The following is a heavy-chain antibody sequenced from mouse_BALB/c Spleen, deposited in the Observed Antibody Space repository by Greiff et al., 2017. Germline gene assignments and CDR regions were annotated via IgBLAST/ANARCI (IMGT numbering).Heavy chain of an antibody. CDR1: GFNIKDTY. CDR2: IDPANGNT. Sequence: EVKVVESGAELVKPGASVKLSCTASGFNIKDTYMHWVKQRPEHGLEWIGRIDPANGNTKYDPKFQGKATITADTSSNTAYLQLSSLTSEDTAVYYCARYLYGSSLYFDYWGQGTTLTVSS. D-gene: IGHD1-1*01. CDR3: ARYLYGSSLYFDY. J-gene: IGHJ2*01. V-gene: IGHV14-3*02.